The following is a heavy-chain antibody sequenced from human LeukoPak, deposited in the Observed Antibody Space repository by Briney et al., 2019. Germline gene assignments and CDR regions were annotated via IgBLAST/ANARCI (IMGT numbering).Heavy chain of an antibody. CDR2: IIPIFGTA. J-gene: IGHJ4*02. Sequence: ASVKVSCKASGGTFSSYAISWVRQAPGQGLEWMGGIIPIFGTANYAQKFQGRVTITADESTSTAYMELSSLRSEDTAVYYCGSSGYYSRSGYYFDYWGQGTLVTVSS. CDR1: GGTFSSYA. D-gene: IGHD3-22*01. CDR3: GSSGYYSRSGYYFDY. V-gene: IGHV1-69*13.